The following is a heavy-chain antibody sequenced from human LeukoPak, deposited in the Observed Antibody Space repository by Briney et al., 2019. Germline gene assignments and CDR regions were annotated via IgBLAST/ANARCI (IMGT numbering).Heavy chain of an antibody. CDR1: RFTFSSYS. CDR2: ISSSSSYI. V-gene: IGHV3-21*01. CDR3: AKYSSGWSFDY. Sequence: GGSLRLSCAASRFTFSSYSMNWVRQAPGKGLEWVSSISSSSSYIYYADSVKGRFTISRDNAKNSLYLQMNSLRAEDTAVYYCAKYSSGWSFDYWGQGTLVTVSS. J-gene: IGHJ4*02. D-gene: IGHD6-19*01.